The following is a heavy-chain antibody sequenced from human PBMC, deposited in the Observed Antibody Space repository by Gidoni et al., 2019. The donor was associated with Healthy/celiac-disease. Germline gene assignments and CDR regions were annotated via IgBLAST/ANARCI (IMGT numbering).Heavy chain of an antibody. V-gene: IGHV3-23*01. CDR3: AKPDIVVVVAATLFDY. D-gene: IGHD2-15*01. Sequence: EVPLLESGGGLVQPGGSLRLSCAASGFTFSSYAMSWVRQAPGKGLEWVSAISGSGGSTYYADSVKGRFTISRDNSKNTLYLQMNSLRAEDTAVYYCAKPDIVVVVAATLFDYWGQGTLVTVSS. J-gene: IGHJ4*02. CDR1: GFTFSSYA. CDR2: ISGSGGST.